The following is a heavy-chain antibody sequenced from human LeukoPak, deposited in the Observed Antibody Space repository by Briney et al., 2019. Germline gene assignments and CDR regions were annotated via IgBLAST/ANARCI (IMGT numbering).Heavy chain of an antibody. CDR3: AKGRVGATYDY. J-gene: IGHJ4*02. Sequence: GGSLRLSCAASGFMFSSNWMSWVRLAPGKGLEWVANIKEDGTETYYVDSVKGRFTISRDDSKNTLYLQMNSLRAEDTAVYYCAKGRVGATYDYWGQGTLVTVSS. CDR2: IKEDGTET. CDR1: GFMFSSNW. D-gene: IGHD1-26*01. V-gene: IGHV3-7*03.